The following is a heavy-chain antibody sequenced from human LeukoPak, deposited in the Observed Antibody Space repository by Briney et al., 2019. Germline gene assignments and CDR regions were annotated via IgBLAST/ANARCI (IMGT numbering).Heavy chain of an antibody. Sequence: SETLSLTCAVYGGSFSGYYWSWIRQPPGKGLEWIGTISYVGTTYYEPSLKSRVTMSIDTSKNQFSLNLNSATAADTAVYYCARHPTGYPNWFDSWGQGTLVIASS. J-gene: IGHJ5*01. CDR1: GGSFSGYY. CDR3: ARHPTGYPNWFDS. V-gene: IGHV4-59*04. CDR2: ISYVGTT. D-gene: IGHD3-9*01.